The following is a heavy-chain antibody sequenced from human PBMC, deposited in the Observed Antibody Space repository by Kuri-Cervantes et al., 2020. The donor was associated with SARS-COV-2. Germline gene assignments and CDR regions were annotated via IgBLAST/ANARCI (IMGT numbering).Heavy chain of an antibody. CDR3: ARGWDYGSGSYYPRGDYGMDV. J-gene: IGHJ6*02. CDR2: IYYSGST. D-gene: IGHD3-10*01. Sequence: GSLRLSCTVSGGSISSYYWSWIRQPPGKGLEWIGYIYYSGSTNYNPSLKSRVTISVDTSKNQFSLKLSSVTAVDTAVYYCARGWDYGSGSYYPRGDYGMDVWGQGTTVTVSS. CDR1: GGSISSYY. V-gene: IGHV4-59*01.